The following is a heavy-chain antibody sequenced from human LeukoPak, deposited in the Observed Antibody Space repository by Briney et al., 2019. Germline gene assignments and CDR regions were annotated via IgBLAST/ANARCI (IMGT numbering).Heavy chain of an antibody. V-gene: IGHV1-18*01. CDR1: GHTFTSYD. CDR2: ISAYNGDT. CDR3: ARGDDILTGYFRGFDY. Sequence: ASVKVSCKASGHTFTSYDISWVRQAPGQGLEWMGWISAYNGDTNYAQKFQGRVTMTTDTSTTTAYMELRSLRSDDTAVYYCARGDDILTGYFRGFDYWGQGTLVTVSS. J-gene: IGHJ4*02. D-gene: IGHD3-9*01.